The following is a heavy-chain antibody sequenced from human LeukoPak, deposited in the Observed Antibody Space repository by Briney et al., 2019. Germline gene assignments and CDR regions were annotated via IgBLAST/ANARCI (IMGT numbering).Heavy chain of an antibody. CDR2: IYPGDSDT. V-gene: IGHV5-51*01. CDR1: GYSFTSYW. D-gene: IGHD5-24*01. CDR3: ARQRGRRDGYNWIDY. J-gene: IGHJ4*02. Sequence: GESLKISCKGSGYSFTSYWIGWVRQMPGKGLEWMGIIYPGDSDTRYSPSFQGQVTISADKSVSTAYLQWSSLKASDTAMYCCARQRGRRDGYNWIDYWGQGTLVTVPS.